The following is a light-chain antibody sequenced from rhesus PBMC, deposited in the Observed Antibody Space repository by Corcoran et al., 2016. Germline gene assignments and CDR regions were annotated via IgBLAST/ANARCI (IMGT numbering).Light chain of an antibody. J-gene: IGLJ1*01. Sequence: QAALTQPRSVSGSPGQSVTISCTGTSSDIGGYNYVSWYQQHPGTAPKLMIYEVSKRPSGVSDRFSGSKSGNTASLTISGLQAEDEADYYCSSNAGSNTYIFGAGTRLTV. CDR2: EVS. V-gene: IGLV2-32*02. CDR3: SSNAGSNTYI. CDR1: SSDIGGYNY.